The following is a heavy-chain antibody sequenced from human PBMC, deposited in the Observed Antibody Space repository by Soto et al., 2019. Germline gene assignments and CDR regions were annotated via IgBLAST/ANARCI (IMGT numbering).Heavy chain of an antibody. CDR1: DFSFTSDH. D-gene: IGHD4-17*01. CDR2: VNIYNGNT. V-gene: IGHV1-18*01. Sequence: QVQLVQSGPEVKKPGASVKVSCKASDFSFTSDHIIWVRQAPGQSPEWMGWVNIYNGNTNYAPKLRGRVTMTTDTSTSTAYMELRSLTSDDTAVYYCASADYGDYDSWGQGTLVTVSS. J-gene: IGHJ5*01. CDR3: ASADYGDYDS.